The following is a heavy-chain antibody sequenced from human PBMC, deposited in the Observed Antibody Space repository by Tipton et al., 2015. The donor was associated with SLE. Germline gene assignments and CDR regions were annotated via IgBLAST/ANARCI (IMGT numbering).Heavy chain of an antibody. D-gene: IGHD3-22*01. J-gene: IGHJ4*02. CDR2: IYYSGST. CDR3: RGYYDSSGYYYTGLRTSYLDY. Sequence: TLSLTCTVSGGSISSSDFFWGWIRQPPGKGLEWIGSIYYSGSTYYNPSLKSRVTISVDTSKNQFSLKLSSVTAADTAVYYCRGYYDSSGYYYTGLRTSYLDYWGQGTLVTVSS. CDR1: GGSISSSDFF. V-gene: IGHV4-39*01.